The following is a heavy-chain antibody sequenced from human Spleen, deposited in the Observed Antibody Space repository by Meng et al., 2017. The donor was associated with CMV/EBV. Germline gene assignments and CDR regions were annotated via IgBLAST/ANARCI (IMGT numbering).Heavy chain of an antibody. V-gene: IGHV1-69*02. CDR2: IIPILGIA. CDR3: AEEGGNSDAFDI. CDR1: GGTFSSYT. Sequence: SVKVSCKASGGTFSSYTISWVRQAPGQGLEWMGRIIPILGIANYAQKFQGRVTITADKSTSTAYMELSSLRSEDTAVYYCAEEGGNSDAFDIWGQGTMVTVSS. D-gene: IGHD4-23*01. J-gene: IGHJ3*02.